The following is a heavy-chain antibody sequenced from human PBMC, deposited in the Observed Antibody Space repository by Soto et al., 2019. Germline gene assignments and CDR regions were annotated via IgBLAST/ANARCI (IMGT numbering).Heavy chain of an antibody. CDR3: ARGQDYYDSTGYSYFDY. Sequence: GGSLRLSCAASGFTFSNAWMSWVRQAPGKGLEWVSAISGNGAKTDYADSVKGRFTISRDNSKNTLYLQVNGLRAEDTAIYYCARGQDYYDSTGYSYFDYRAQRIPVTVSS. D-gene: IGHD3-22*01. V-gene: IGHV3-23*01. CDR2: ISGNGAKT. CDR1: GFTFSNAW. J-gene: IGHJ4*02.